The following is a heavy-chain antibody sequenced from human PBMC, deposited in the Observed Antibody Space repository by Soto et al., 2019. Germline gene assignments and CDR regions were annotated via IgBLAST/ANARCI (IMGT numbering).Heavy chain of an antibody. D-gene: IGHD3-16*01. Sequence: EVQLLDSGGGLVQPGGSLRLSCAASGFTFSNYAMTWVRQGPGKGLEWVAGISVRGGRSYYADSVKGRFTISRDNSKSTLYLQMNSLRAEDTAVYYCAKAYFVWSSEQPYYFDYWGQGTLVTVSS. CDR1: GFTFSNYA. J-gene: IGHJ4*02. CDR2: ISVRGGRS. CDR3: AKAYFVWSSEQPYYFDY. V-gene: IGHV3-23*01.